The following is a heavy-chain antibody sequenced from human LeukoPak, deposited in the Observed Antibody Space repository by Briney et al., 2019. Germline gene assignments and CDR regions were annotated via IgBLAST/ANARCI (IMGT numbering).Heavy chain of an antibody. CDR1: GYTFTSYA. V-gene: IGHV1-69*06. Sequence: GASVKVSCKASGYTFTSYAMNWVRQAPGQGLEWMGGVIPIFGTANYAQKFQGRVTITADKSTSTAYMELSSLRSEDTAVYYCARGPEGYYYYYYMDVWGKGTTVTVSS. CDR3: ARGPEGYYYYYYMDV. J-gene: IGHJ6*03. CDR2: VIPIFGTA.